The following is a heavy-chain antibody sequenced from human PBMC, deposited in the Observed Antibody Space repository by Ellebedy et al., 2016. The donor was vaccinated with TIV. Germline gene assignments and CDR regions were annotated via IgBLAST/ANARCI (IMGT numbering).Heavy chain of an antibody. J-gene: IGHJ5*02. D-gene: IGHD1-26*01. V-gene: IGHV1-3*04. CDR1: GYTFTTYS. CDR3: ARPSRTMASTTDWFDV. Sequence: ASVKVSXKASGYTFTTYSIYWVRQAPGQRLEWMGWINTGNADTTYSQKFQGRVTITRDTSASTVSMELSSLRSEDTAVYYCARPSRTMASTTDWFDVWGQGTPVTVSS. CDR2: INTGNADT.